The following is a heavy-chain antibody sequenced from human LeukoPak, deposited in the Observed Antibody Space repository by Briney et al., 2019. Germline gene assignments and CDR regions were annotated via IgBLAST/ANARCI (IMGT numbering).Heavy chain of an antibody. J-gene: IGHJ4*02. D-gene: IGHD1-26*01. CDR1: GGSISSYY. CDR2: IYYSGSI. Sequence: SETLSLTCTVSGGSISSYYWGWIRQPPGKGLEWIGSIYYSGSIYYNPSLKSRVTISVDTSKNQLSLKLRSVTAADTAVYYCARERREQLLPPYTRLVTYFDYWGQGTLVAVSS. CDR3: ARERREQLLPPYTRLVTYFDY. V-gene: IGHV4-39*07.